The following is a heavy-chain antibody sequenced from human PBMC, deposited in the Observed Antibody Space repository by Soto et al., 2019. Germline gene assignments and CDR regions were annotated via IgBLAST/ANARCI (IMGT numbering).Heavy chain of an antibody. D-gene: IGHD3-22*01. V-gene: IGHV3-53*01. Sequence: QAGGSLRLSCAASGFSVRGNYMSWVRQAPGKGLEWISLIYTGGGTFFADSVRGRFTVSRDSSKNTVYLHMNNLRAEDTAVYYCAREQNYYYDTTGYYMGLFDSWGQGTLVTVSS. J-gene: IGHJ4*02. CDR1: GFSVRGNY. CDR3: AREQNYYYDTTGYYMGLFDS. CDR2: IYTGGGT.